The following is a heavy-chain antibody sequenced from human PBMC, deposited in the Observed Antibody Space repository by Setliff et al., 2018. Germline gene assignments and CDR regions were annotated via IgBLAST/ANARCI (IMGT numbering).Heavy chain of an antibody. CDR1: GDSISSGNFY. D-gene: IGHD3-10*01. J-gene: IGHJ4*02. CDR2: IYSSGSP. V-gene: IGHV4-61*02. CDR3: TTDRRGDGLMFFDY. Sequence: SETLSLTCTVSGDSISSGNFYWTWIRQPAGQGLEWIGRIYSSGSPSYNPSLESRVTISRDTSKNQLSLTLSSMTAADTGVYYCTTDRRGDGLMFFDYWGRGIPVTVSS.